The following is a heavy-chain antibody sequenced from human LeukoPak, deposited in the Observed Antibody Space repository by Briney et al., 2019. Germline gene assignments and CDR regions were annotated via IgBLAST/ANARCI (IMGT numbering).Heavy chain of an antibody. J-gene: IGHJ3*02. CDR2: IRYDGSNK. Sequence: PGGSLRLSCAASGLTFSSYGMHWVRQAPGKGLEWVAFIRYDGSNKYYADSVKGRFTISRDNSKNTLYLQMNSLRAEDTAVYYCAKDGPARLNDAFDIWGQGTMVTVSS. V-gene: IGHV3-30*02. CDR1: GLTFSSYG. CDR3: AKDGPARLNDAFDI.